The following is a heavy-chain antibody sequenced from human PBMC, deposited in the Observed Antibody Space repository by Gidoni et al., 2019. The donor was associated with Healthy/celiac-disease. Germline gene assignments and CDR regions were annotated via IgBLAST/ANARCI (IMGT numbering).Heavy chain of an antibody. V-gene: IGHV2-26*01. CDR2: IFSNDEK. J-gene: IGHJ4*02. CDR1: GFSLSNARMG. CDR3: ARIPVDTAMAHDY. D-gene: IGHD5-18*01. Sequence: QVTLKASGPVMVKPTETSTLNCTVSGFSLSNARMGVSWIRQPPGKALKWLAHIFSNDEKSYSTSLKSRLTNSKDTSQSQVVLTMTNMDPVDTATYYCARIPVDTAMAHDYWGQGTLVTVSS.